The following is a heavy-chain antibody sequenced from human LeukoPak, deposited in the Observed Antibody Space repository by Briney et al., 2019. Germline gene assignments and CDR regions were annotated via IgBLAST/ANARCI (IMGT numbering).Heavy chain of an antibody. CDR1: GGSISSSSYY. D-gene: IGHD3-22*01. J-gene: IGHJ5*02. V-gene: IGHV4-39*07. CDR2: IYYSGST. Sequence: SETLSLTCTVSGGSISSSSYYWGWIRQPPGKGLEWIGSIYYSGSTYYNPSLKSRVTISVDTSKNQFSLKLSSVTAADTAVYYCARDAIVRTWGQGTLVTVSS. CDR3: ARDAIVRT.